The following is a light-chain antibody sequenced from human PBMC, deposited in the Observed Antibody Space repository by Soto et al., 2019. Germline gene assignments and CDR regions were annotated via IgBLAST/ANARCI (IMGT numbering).Light chain of an antibody. CDR1: SSDVGGYSY. V-gene: IGLV2-11*01. CDR2: DVT. J-gene: IGLJ1*01. CDR3: CSYTGSYSYV. Sequence: QPVLTQPHSVSGSPGQSVTISCTGTSSDVGGYSYVSWYQQHPGKAPELIIYDVTERPSGVPDRFSGSKSGNTASLTISGLQAEDEADYYCCSYTGSYSYVFGIGTKVTVL.